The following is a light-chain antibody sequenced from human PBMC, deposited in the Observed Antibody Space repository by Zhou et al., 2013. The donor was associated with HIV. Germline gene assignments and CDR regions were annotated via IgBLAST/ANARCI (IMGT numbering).Light chain of an antibody. CDR2: AAS. CDR3: QQSYGSTPFT. Sequence: DFQMTQSPSSVSASVGDRVVITCRASQDISSWLAWYQQKPGKAPKLLIYAASSLQSGVPSRFSGSGSGTDFTLTISSLKPEDFATYYCQQSYGSTPFTFGPGTKVDIK. CDR1: QDISSW. J-gene: IGKJ3*01. V-gene: IGKV1-12*01.